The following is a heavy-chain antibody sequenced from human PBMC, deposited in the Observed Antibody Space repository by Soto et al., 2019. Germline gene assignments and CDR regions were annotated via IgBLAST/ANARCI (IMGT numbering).Heavy chain of an antibody. CDR3: ARTRKDYVWGSYRPLDY. J-gene: IGHJ4*02. Sequence: SETLSLTCTVSGGSISTGDYYWSWIRQPPGKGLEWIGYIYSTGNSYYNPSLKSRVAISIDTSKSQMSLKVSAVTAADTAVYYCARTRKDYVWGSYRPLDYWGQGTLVTVSS. CDR2: IYSTGNS. D-gene: IGHD3-16*02. V-gene: IGHV4-30-4*01. CDR1: GGSISTGDYY.